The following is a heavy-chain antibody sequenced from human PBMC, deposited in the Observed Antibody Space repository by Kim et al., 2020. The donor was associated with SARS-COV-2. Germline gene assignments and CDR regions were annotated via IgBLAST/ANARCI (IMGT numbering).Heavy chain of an antibody. J-gene: IGHJ4*02. V-gene: IGHV3-23*01. CDR2: ST. CDR3: AKEGDYGSGY. Sequence: STYYADCVKGRFTITRDNAKNTQYLQMNSLRAEDTAVCYCAKEGDYGSGYWGQGTLVSVSS. D-gene: IGHD3-10*01.